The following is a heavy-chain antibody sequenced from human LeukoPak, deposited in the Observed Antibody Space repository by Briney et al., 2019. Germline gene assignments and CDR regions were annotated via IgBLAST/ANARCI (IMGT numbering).Heavy chain of an antibody. V-gene: IGHV3-48*01. Sequence: GGSLRLSCAASGFTFSTYSMHWVRQAPGKGLEWVSLIFSSGSTTYYADSVKGRFTISRDNAKNSLYLQMNSLRAEDTAVYYCARGVPAAKYYYFHYMDVWGNGTTVTVSS. J-gene: IGHJ6*03. CDR1: GFTFSTYS. CDR3: ARGVPAAKYYYFHYMDV. D-gene: IGHD2-2*01. CDR2: IFSSGSTT.